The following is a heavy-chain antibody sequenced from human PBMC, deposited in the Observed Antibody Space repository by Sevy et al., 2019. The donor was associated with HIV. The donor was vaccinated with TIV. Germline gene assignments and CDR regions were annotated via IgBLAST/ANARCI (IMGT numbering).Heavy chain of an antibody. Sequence: SETLSLTCAVYGGSFSGYYWSWIRQPPGKGLEWIGEINHSGSTNYNPSLESRVTISVDTSKNQFSLKLSSVTAADTAVYYCARGRSRFDPWGQGTLVTVSS. V-gene: IGHV4-34*01. CDR2: INHSGST. J-gene: IGHJ5*02. CDR3: ARGRSRFDP. D-gene: IGHD1-26*01. CDR1: GGSFSGYY.